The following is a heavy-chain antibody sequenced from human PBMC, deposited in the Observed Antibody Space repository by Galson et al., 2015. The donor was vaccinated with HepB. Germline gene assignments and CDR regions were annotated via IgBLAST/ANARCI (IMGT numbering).Heavy chain of an antibody. CDR3: ARDYVY. Sequence: PLGLECAASGCIYNTYWMSWVRQAPGKGLEWVANINQDGSNKYYVDSVKGRLTISRDNAKNSLYLQMNSLRAEDTAVYYCARDYVYWAQGILVTVSS. CDR2: INQDGSNK. CDR1: GCIYNTYW. J-gene: IGHJ4*02. D-gene: IGHD3-10*02. V-gene: IGHV3-7*05.